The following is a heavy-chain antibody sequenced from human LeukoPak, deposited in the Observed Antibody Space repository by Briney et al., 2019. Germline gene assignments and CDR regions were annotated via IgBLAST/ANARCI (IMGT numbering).Heavy chain of an antibody. CDR2: IYSGGST. CDR3: ARGVSEVLAGVGYYDFWSGPYYFDY. CDR1: GFTASSNY. J-gene: IGHJ4*02. V-gene: IGHV3-66*02. Sequence: GGSLRLSCAASGFTASSNYMSWVRQAPGKGLEWVSVIYSGGSTYYADSVKGRFTISRDNSENTLYLQMNSLRAEDTAVYYCARGVSEVLAGVGYYDFWSGPYYFDYWGQGTLVTVSS. D-gene: IGHD3-3*01.